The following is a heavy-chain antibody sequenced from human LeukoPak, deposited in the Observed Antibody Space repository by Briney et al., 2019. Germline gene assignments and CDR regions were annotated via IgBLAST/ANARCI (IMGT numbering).Heavy chain of an antibody. J-gene: IGHJ6*03. CDR1: GYSFTDYW. CDR2: IYPRDSHT. CDR3: TRVDFYYYYMDF. Sequence: GESLQISCKASGYSFTDYWIGWVRPMPGKGLEWMGIIYPRDSHTIYSPSFQGQVTFSADKSITTAYLQWSSLKASDTAIYYCTRVDFYYYYMDFWGKGTTVSVSS. V-gene: IGHV5-51*01.